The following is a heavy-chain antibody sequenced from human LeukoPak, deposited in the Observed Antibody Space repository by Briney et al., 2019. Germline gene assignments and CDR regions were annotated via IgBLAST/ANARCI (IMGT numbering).Heavy chain of an antibody. D-gene: IGHD6-19*01. CDR2: ISGSGGST. V-gene: IGHV3-23*01. J-gene: IGHJ4*02. Sequence: GGSLRLSCAASGFTFSSYAMSWVRQAPGKGLEWVSAISGSGGSTYYADSVKGRFTISRDNSKNTLYLQMNSLRAEDTAVYYCARVLVAGPPTGTPFDYWGQGTLVTVSS. CDR1: GFTFSSYA. CDR3: ARVLVAGPPTGTPFDY.